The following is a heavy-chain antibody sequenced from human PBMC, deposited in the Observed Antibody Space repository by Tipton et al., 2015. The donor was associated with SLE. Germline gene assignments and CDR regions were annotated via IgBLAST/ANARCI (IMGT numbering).Heavy chain of an antibody. CDR1: GFTFSSYA. Sequence: SLRLSCAASGFTFSSYAMHWVRQAPGQGLEWVSYISSSSTYTNYADSVKGRFTISRDNAKNSLYLQMNSLRAEDTAVYYCARDGDIWGQGTMVTVSS. J-gene: IGHJ3*02. V-gene: IGHV3-21*05. CDR3: ARDGDI. CDR2: ISSSSTYT.